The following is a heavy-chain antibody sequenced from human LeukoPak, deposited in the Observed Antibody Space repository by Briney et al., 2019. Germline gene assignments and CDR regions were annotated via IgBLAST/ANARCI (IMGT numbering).Heavy chain of an antibody. CDR3: ARGEYYGSGSYYPGDY. Sequence: TLSLTCTVSGGSISSGGYYWSWIRQHPGKGREWIGYIHNSGSIYYNPSVKSPVSISVDTSNSHFSLRLSAVTAADTAVYYCARGEYYGSGSYYPGDYWGQGTLVTVSS. D-gene: IGHD3-10*01. CDR1: GGSISSGGYY. CDR2: IHNSGSI. V-gene: IGHV4-31*01. J-gene: IGHJ4*02.